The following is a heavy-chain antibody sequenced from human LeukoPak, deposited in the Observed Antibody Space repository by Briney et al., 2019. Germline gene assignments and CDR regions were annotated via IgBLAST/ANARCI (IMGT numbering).Heavy chain of an antibody. D-gene: IGHD2-2*01. Sequence: QPGGSLRLSCAASGFTFSSYAMSWVRQAPGKGLEWVSAISGSGGSTYYADSVKGRFSISRDTPKNTLFLQMNSLRAEDTAIYYCAVVPAAHYFDSWGHGTLVTVSS. J-gene: IGHJ4*01. CDR3: AVVPAAHYFDS. V-gene: IGHV3-23*01. CDR2: ISGSGGST. CDR1: GFTFSSYA.